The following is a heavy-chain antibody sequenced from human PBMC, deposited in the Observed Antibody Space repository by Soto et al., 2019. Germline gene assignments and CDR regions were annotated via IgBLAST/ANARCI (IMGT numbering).Heavy chain of an antibody. Sequence: GGSLRLSCAASGFTFSSYAMSWVRQAPGKGLEWVSAISGSGGSTYYADSVKGRFTISRDNSKNTLYLQMNSLRAEDTAVYYCAKVQLEPHDYYYYYGMDVWGQGTTVTVSS. V-gene: IGHV3-23*01. CDR3: AKVQLEPHDYYYYYGMDV. CDR2: ISGSGGST. CDR1: GFTFSSYA. J-gene: IGHJ6*02. D-gene: IGHD1-1*01.